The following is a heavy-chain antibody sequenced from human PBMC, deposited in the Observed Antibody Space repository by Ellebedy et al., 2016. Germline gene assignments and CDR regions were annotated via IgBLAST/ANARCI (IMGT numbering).Heavy chain of an antibody. CDR2: ISSSSNYI. D-gene: IGHD4-23*01. J-gene: IGHJ4*02. CDR3: VSGWNDYGGDNGDY. Sequence: GESLKISCAASGFTFSSYNMNWVRQAPGKGLEWVSSISSSSNYIYYADSVKGRFTISRDNAKNSLYLQMESLRAEDTAVYYCVSGWNDYGGDNGDYWGQGTLVTVSS. V-gene: IGHV3-21*01. CDR1: GFTFSSYN.